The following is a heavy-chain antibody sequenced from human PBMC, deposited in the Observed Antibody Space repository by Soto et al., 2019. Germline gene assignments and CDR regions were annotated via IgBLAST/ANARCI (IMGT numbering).Heavy chain of an antibody. J-gene: IGHJ3*02. V-gene: IGHV3-23*01. CDR3: ANPPAVYSSGWIDAFDI. D-gene: IGHD6-19*01. CDR1: GFTFSSYA. CDR2: ISGSGGST. Sequence: GGSLRLSCAASGFTFSSYAMSWVRQAPGKGLEWVSAISGSGGSTYYADSVKGRFTISRDNSKNTLYLQMNSLRAEDTAVYYCANPPAVYSSGWIDAFDIWGKGTMVTVSS.